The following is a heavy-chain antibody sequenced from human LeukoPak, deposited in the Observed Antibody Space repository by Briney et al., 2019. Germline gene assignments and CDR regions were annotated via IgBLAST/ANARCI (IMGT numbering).Heavy chain of an antibody. D-gene: IGHD6-19*01. CDR1: GFTFSTYA. Sequence: PGGSLRLSCTASGFTFSTYAFTWVRRAQGQGLEWVSSISGIGSSTYYADSVQGRFTISRDNSKNTMYLQMNSLRAEDTAVYYCVKAARSGWYFAFDIWGQGTMVTVSS. V-gene: IGHV3-23*01. CDR3: VKAARSGWYFAFDI. CDR2: ISGIGSST. J-gene: IGHJ3*02.